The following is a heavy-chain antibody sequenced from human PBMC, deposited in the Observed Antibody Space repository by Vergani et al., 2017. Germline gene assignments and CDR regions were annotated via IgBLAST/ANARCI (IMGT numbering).Heavy chain of an antibody. D-gene: IGHD6-13*01. CDR1: GGSISSYY. CDR2: IYYSGST. Sequence: QVQLQESGPGLVKPSETLSLTCTVSGGSISSYYWSWIRQPPGKGLEWIGYIYYSGSTNYNPSIKSRVTISVDTAKNQFSLKLSSVTAADTAVYYCARGYSSSWYLIDYWGQGTLVTVSS. V-gene: IGHV4-59*01. CDR3: ARGYSSSWYLIDY. J-gene: IGHJ4*02.